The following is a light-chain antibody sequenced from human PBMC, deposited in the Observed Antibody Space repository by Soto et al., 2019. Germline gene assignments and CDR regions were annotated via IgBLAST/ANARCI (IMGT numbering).Light chain of an antibody. CDR3: QQHNSYPRT. CDR1: QSISTW. J-gene: IGKJ1*01. Sequence: DIPMTQSPSTLSASVGDRVTITCRASQSISTWLAWYQQKPGKAPKLLIYTASNLERGVPSRFSGSGSGTEFTLTTSSLQPDDFATYYCQQHNSYPRTFGQGTKVEIK. CDR2: TAS. V-gene: IGKV1-5*03.